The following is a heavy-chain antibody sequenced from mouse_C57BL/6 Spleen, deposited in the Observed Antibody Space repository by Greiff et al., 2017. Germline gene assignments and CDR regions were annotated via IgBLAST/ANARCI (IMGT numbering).Heavy chain of an antibody. J-gene: IGHJ4*01. Sequence: VQLLQPGAALVKPGASVKLSCKASGYTFTSYWMHWVKQRPGQGFEWIGMILPNSGSTTFNEEFKSKAPLTVDKSSSTAYMQLSSLKSEDSAVYYCARQTAQAYYYAMDYWGQGTSVTVSA. CDR1: GYTFTSYW. V-gene: IGHV1-64*01. D-gene: IGHD3-2*02. CDR2: ILPNSGST. CDR3: ARQTAQAYYYAMDY.